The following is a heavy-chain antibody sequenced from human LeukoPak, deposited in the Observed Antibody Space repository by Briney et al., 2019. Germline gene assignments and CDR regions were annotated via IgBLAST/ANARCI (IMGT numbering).Heavy chain of an antibody. J-gene: IGHJ4*02. CDR1: GGPISSYY. CDR2: IYTSGST. D-gene: IGHD2-8*01. Sequence: PSETLSLTCTVSGGPISSYYWSWIRQPAGKGLEWIGRIYTSGSTNYNPSLKSRVTMSVDTSKNQFSLKLSSVTAADTAVYYCARDSATCTNGVCNYYFDYWGQGTLVTVSS. CDR3: ARDSATCTNGVCNYYFDY. V-gene: IGHV4-4*07.